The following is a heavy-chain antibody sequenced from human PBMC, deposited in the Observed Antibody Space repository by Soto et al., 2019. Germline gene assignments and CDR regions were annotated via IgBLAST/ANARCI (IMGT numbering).Heavy chain of an antibody. CDR1: GFTFSSYA. CDR2: ISGSGGST. D-gene: IGHD1-26*01. CDR3: AKEWERRDYYYGMDV. J-gene: IGHJ6*02. V-gene: IGHV3-23*01. Sequence: GGSLRLSCAASGFTFSSYAMSWVRQAPGKGLEWVSAISGSGGSTYYADSVKGRFTISRDNPKNTLYLQMNSLRAEDTAVYYCAKEWERRDYYYGMDVWGQGTTVTVSS.